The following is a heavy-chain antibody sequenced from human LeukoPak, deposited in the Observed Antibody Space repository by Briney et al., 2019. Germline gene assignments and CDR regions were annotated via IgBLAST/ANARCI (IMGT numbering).Heavy chain of an antibody. J-gene: IGHJ4*02. D-gene: IGHD6-13*01. CDR1: GFTFSSYW. V-gene: IGHV3-20*04. CDR2: INWNGGST. Sequence: PGGSLRLSCAASGFTFSSYWMHWVRQAPGKGLEWVSGINWNGGSTGYADSVKGRFTISRDNAKNSLYLQMNSLRAEDTALYYCAREEFRSSWYDYWGQGTLVTVSS. CDR3: AREEFRSSWYDY.